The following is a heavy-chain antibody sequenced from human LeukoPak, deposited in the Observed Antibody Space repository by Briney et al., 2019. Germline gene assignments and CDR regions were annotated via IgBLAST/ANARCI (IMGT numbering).Heavy chain of an antibody. Sequence: PGGSLRLSCAASGFTFSSYGMHWVRQAPGKGLEWVAVIGDTGRARYYADSVTGRFTTSRDNSQNTLYLEMNSLRYEDTALYYCAREAAWGNWYFDLWGRGTLVTVSS. J-gene: IGHJ2*01. CDR2: IGDTGRAR. V-gene: IGHV3-30*03. CDR3: AREAAWGNWYFDL. D-gene: IGHD3-16*01. CDR1: GFTFSSYG.